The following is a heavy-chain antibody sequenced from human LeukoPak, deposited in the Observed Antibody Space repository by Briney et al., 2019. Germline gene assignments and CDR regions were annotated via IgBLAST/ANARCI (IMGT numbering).Heavy chain of an antibody. CDR3: ARGWRRSGYDSDDFDY. Sequence: PGGSLRLSCAASGFTFSSYWMNWARQAPGKGLEWVANIKQDGSEKHYVDSVKGRFTISRDNAKNSLYMQMNSLRAEDTAVYYCARGWRRSGYDSDDFDYWGQGTLVTVSS. V-gene: IGHV3-7*01. J-gene: IGHJ4*02. D-gene: IGHD5-12*01. CDR2: IKQDGSEK. CDR1: GFTFSSYW.